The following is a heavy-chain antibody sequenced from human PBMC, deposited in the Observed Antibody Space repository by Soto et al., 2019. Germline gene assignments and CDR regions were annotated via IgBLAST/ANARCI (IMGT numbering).Heavy chain of an antibody. J-gene: IGHJ4*02. D-gene: IGHD3-22*01. V-gene: IGHV3-30*18. Sequence: PGKGPEWVALISYDGSKRYYTDSVEGRFTISRDNAKNSLYLQMNSLRPEDTAFYYCTKDNGGYYDSSGNFEYRGQGTLVTVSS. CDR3: TKDNGGYYDSSGNFEY. CDR2: ISYDGSKR.